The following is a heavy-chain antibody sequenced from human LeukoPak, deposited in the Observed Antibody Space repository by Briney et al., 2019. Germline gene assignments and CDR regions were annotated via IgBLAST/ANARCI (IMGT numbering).Heavy chain of an antibody. CDR1: GFTFSTYI. CDR2: ISSTSRYT. J-gene: IGHJ4*02. Sequence: GGSLRLSCGASGFTFSTYIMNWVRQAPGKGLEWVSSISSTSRYTYYADSVKSRFTISRDNAKNSLYLQMNSLRAEDTAVYYCVTAVASYYFDYWGQGTLVTVSS. D-gene: IGHD6-19*01. V-gene: IGHV3-21*01. CDR3: VTAVASYYFDY.